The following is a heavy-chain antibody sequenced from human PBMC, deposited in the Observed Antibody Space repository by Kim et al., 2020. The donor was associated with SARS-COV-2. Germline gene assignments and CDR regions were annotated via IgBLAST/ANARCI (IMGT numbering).Heavy chain of an antibody. Sequence: GGSLRLSCEVSGLSFRSYWLSWVRQPPGKGLEWVANINQDTSNTNYIDSVKGRFTIFRDNAKNSLYLQMNSLRAEDTDVYYCARDVQEHYDYWGQGTLVT. V-gene: IGHV3-7*01. CDR1: GLSFRSYW. J-gene: IGHJ4*02. CDR2: INQDTSNT. D-gene: IGHD3-10*01. CDR3: ARDVQEHYDY.